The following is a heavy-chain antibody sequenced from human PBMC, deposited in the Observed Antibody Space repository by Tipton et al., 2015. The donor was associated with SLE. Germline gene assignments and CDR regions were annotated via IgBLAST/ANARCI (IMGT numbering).Heavy chain of an antibody. D-gene: IGHD3-3*01. CDR1: GFSFSSYW. CDR2: IYPGDSDT. V-gene: IGHV5-51*03. CDR3: ARVYYNFGGGSDYYYYMDV. Sequence: LEQSGAELKKPGESLKISCKGSGFSFSSYWIAWVRQMPGKGLEWMGIIYPGDSDTRYSPSFQGQVTFSADKSTRTAYLQWSSLKASDSAMYYCARVYYNFGGGSDYYYYMDVWGKGTTVTVSS. J-gene: IGHJ6*03.